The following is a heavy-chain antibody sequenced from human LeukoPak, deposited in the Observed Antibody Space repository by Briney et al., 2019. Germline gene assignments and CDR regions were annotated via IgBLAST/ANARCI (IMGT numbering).Heavy chain of an antibody. D-gene: IGHD6-13*01. CDR1: DDSFSSYY. CDR3: ARDGVGQQLVGRKNNYYYMDV. V-gene: IGHV4-59*01. Sequence: KPSETLSLTCGVSDDSFSSYYWSWIRQPPGKGLEWIGYIYYSGSTNYNPSLKSRVTISGDTSKNQFSLKLRSVTAADTAVYYCARDGVGQQLVGRKNNYYYMDVWGKGTTVTISS. J-gene: IGHJ6*03. CDR2: IYYSGST.